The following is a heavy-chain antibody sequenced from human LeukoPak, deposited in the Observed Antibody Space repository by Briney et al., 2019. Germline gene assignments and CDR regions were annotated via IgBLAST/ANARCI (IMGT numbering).Heavy chain of an antibody. D-gene: IGHD2-15*01. J-gene: IGHJ6*02. CDR1: GYTFTSYD. CDR2: MNPNSGNT. Sequence: GASVKVSCKASGYTFTSYDINWVRQATGQGLEWMGWMNPNSGNTGYAQNFQGRVTMTRNTSISTAYMELSSLRSEDTAVYYCLYCSGGGCFSYGMDVWGQGTTVTVSS. V-gene: IGHV1-8*01. CDR3: LYCSGGGCFSYGMDV.